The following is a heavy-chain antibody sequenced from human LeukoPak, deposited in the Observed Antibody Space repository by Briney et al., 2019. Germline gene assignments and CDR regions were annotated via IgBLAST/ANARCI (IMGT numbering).Heavy chain of an antibody. CDR3: ARDLGNWNDRWFDP. J-gene: IGHJ5*02. Sequence: ASVKVSCKASGYTFTNYAMHWVRQAPGQRLEWMGWINAGNGNTKYSQKFQGRVTITRDTSASTAYMELSSLRSEDTAVYYCARDLGNWNDRWFDPWGQGTLVTVSS. CDR2: INAGNGNT. CDR1: GYTFTNYA. V-gene: IGHV1-3*01. D-gene: IGHD1-20*01.